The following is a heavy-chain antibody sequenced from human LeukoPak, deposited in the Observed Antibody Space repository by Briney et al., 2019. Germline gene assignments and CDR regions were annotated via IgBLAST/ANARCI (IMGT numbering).Heavy chain of an antibody. J-gene: IGHJ6*03. V-gene: IGHV1-24*01. Sequence: ASVKVSCKVSGYTLTELSMHWVRQAPGKGLEGMGGFDPEDGETIYAQKFQGRVTMTEDTSTDTAYMELSSLRSEDTAVYYCAGATTAPPYYYYYMDVWGKGTTVTVSS. D-gene: IGHD1-26*01. CDR2: FDPEDGET. CDR1: GYTLTELS. CDR3: AGATTAPPYYYYYMDV.